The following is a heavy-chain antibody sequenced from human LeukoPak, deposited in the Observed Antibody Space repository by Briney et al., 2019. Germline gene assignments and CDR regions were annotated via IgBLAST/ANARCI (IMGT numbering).Heavy chain of an antibody. CDR3: ARYGGQSEFDY. CDR2: IHYSGIT. CDR1: GGSITSSGYY. J-gene: IGHJ4*02. D-gene: IGHD4-23*01. V-gene: IGHV4-39*01. Sequence: TSETLSLTCTVSGGSITSSGYYWGWIRQPPGKGLEWIASIHYSGITYYNPSLKSRVTISVDTSKNQFSLKLSSVTAADTAVCYCARYGGQSEFDYWGQGTLVTVSS.